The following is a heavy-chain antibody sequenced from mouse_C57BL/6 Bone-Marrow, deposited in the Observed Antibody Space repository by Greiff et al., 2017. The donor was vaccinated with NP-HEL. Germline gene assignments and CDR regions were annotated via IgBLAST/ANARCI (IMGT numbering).Heavy chain of an antibody. D-gene: IGHD4-1*01. V-gene: IGHV1-80*01. J-gene: IGHJ4*01. Sequence: VKLMESGAELVKPGASVKISCKASGYAFSSYWMNWVKQRPGKGLEWIGQLYPGDGDTNYNGKFKGKATLTADKSSSTAYMQLSSLTSEDYAVYFCARGNWAYYAMDYWGQGTSVTVSS. CDR1: GYAFSSYW. CDR3: ARGNWAYYAMDY. CDR2: LYPGDGDT.